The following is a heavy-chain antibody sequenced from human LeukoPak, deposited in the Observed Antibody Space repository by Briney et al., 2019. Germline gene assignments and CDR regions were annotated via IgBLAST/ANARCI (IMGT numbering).Heavy chain of an antibody. CDR3: ARRYYSGSYSNYFDY. CDR1: GYSFNTYW. V-gene: IGHV5-51*01. J-gene: IGHJ4*02. D-gene: IGHD3-22*01. CDR2: VYPDDSET. Sequence: GESLKISCKASGYSFNTYWIGWVRQMPGQGLAWMGSVYPDDSETRYSPPFQGQVTLSVDKSTNTAYLQWDSLKASDTAMYCCARRYYSGSYSNYFDYWGQGTLVTVSS.